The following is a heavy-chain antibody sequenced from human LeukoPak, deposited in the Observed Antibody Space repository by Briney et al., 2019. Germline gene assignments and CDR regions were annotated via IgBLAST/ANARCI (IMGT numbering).Heavy chain of an antibody. CDR2: ISTGSTYI. D-gene: IGHD3-22*01. CDR1: GFTLSSYW. V-gene: IGHV3-21*01. Sequence: PGGSLRLTCVASGFTLSSYWMHWVRQTPGKGLVWVSSISTGSTYIYYADSVKGRFTISRDNAKNSLYLQMNSLRAEDTAVYYCATDQTNGYYYFDYWGQGTLVTVSS. J-gene: IGHJ4*02. CDR3: ATDQTNGYYYFDY.